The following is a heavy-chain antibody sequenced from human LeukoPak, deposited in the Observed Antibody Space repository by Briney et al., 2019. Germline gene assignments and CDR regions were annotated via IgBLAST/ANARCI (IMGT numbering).Heavy chain of an antibody. Sequence: ASVKVSCKASGYTFTSYYMHWVRQAPGQGLEWMGIINPSGGSTSYAQKFQGRVTMTRDTSTSTVYMELSSLRSEDTAVYYCARVIVRTFRGYYFDYWGQGTLVTVSS. V-gene: IGHV1-46*01. CDR1: GYTFTSYY. J-gene: IGHJ4*02. CDR2: INPSGGST. D-gene: IGHD2/OR15-2a*01. CDR3: ARVIVRTFRGYYFDY.